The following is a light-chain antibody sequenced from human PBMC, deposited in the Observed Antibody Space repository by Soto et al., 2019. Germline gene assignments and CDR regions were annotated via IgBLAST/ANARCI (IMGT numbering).Light chain of an antibody. CDR3: QSYDSSIVV. J-gene: IGLJ2*01. CDR2: EDN. Sequence: NFMLTQPHSVSESPGKTVTISCTRSSGSIASNYVQWYQQRPGSAPPTVIYEDNQRPSGVPDRFSGSIDSTSNSASLTSSGLKTEDEADYYCQSYDSSIVVFGGGTKLTVL. CDR1: SGSIASNY. V-gene: IGLV6-57*04.